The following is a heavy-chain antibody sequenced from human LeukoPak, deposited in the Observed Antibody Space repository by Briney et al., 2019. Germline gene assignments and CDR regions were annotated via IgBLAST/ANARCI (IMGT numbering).Heavy chain of an antibody. CDR2: ISSSSSYI. J-gene: IGHJ4*02. CDR1: GFTFSSYS. D-gene: IGHD5-18*01. CDR3: ARVGSSYGKGY. Sequence: PGGSLRLSCAASGFTFSSYSMNWVRQAPGKGLEWVSSISSSSSYIYYADSVKGRSTISRDNAKNSLYLQMNSLRAEDTAVYYCARVGSSYGKGYWGQGTLVTVSS. V-gene: IGHV3-21*01.